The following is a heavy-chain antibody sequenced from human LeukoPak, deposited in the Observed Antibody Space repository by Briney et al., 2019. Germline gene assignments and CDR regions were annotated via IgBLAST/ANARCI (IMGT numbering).Heavy chain of an antibody. CDR2: ITYDGDNR. V-gene: IGHV3-30*18. CDR1: GFTFSSYS. D-gene: IGHD3-22*01. Sequence: GRSLRLSCAASGFTFSSYSMNWVRQAPGKGLEWVAVITYDGDNRHYADSVKGRFTISRDNSKNTLYLQMNSLRAEDTAVYYCAKVKGYYYDGSGYYADYWGQGTLVTVSS. J-gene: IGHJ4*02. CDR3: AKVKGYYYDGSGYYADY.